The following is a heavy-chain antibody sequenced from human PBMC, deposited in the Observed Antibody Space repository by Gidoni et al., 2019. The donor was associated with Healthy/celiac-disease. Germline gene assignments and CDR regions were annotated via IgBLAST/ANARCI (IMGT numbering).Heavy chain of an antibody. CDR2: ISYDGSNK. Sequence: QVQLVESGGGVVQPGRSLRLSCAASGFTFSSYGLHWGRQAPGKGLQGVAVISYDGSNKYYADSVKGRFTISRDNSKNTLYLQMNSRRAEDTAVYYCAKGIIRGKMERPYYYYGMDVWGQGTTVTVSS. CDR3: AKGIIRGKMERPYYYYGMDV. D-gene: IGHD1-1*01. J-gene: IGHJ6*02. CDR1: GFTFSSYG. V-gene: IGHV3-30*18.